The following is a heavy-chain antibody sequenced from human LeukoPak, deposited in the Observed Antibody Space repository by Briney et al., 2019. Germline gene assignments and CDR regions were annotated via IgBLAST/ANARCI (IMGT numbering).Heavy chain of an antibody. Sequence: PGGSLRLSCAASGFTFSSCWMSWVRQAPGKGLEWVANIKEDGSEKYYVDTVKGRFTISRDTAKNSLYLQMNSLRAEDTAVYYCAKDRGYDFWSGYSSAEYFQHWGQGTLVTVSS. CDR1: GFTFSSCW. V-gene: IGHV3-7*01. CDR2: IKEDGSEK. D-gene: IGHD3-3*01. J-gene: IGHJ1*01. CDR3: AKDRGYDFWSGYSSAEYFQH.